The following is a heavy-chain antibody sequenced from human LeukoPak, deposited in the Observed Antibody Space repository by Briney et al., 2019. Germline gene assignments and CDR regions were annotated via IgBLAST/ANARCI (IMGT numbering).Heavy chain of an antibody. CDR1: GFTFSSYA. V-gene: IGHV3-64D*06. J-gene: IGHJ5*02. Sequence: GGSLRLSCSASGFTFSSYAMHWVRQAPGKGLEYVSAISSNGGSTYYADSVKGRFTISRDNSKNTLYLQMSSLRAEDTAVYYCCSGSYYEWFDPWGQGTLVTVSS. CDR2: ISSNGGST. D-gene: IGHD1-26*01. CDR3: CSGSYYEWFDP.